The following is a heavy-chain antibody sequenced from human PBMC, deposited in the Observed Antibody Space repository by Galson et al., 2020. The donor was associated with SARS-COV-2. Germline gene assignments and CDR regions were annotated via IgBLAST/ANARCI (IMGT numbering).Heavy chain of an antibody. CDR2: IYSGGST. J-gene: IGHJ4*02. CDR1: GFTFSSYA. CDR3: AKDGEAGNSYYYFDY. Sequence: ESLKISCAASGFTFSSYAMSWVRQAPGKGLEWVSIIYSGGSTYYADSVKGRFTISRDNSKNTLYLQMNSLRPEDTAIYYCAKDGEAGNSYYYFDYWGQGTLVTVSS. D-gene: IGHD3-10*01. V-gene: IGHV3-23*03.